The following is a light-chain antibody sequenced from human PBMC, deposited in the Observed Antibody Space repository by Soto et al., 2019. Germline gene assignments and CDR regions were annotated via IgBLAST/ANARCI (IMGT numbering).Light chain of an antibody. CDR2: DTS. CDR1: QSIPSIY. Sequence: EIVLTQSPASLSLSPGETATLSCGASQSIPSIYLAWYQLKPGLAPRLVIYDTSTRATGIPDRFTGSGSGTDFTLTISGLEPEDFAFYHCQQYDTLLTFGGGTKVDIK. CDR3: QQYDTLLT. V-gene: IGKV3D-20*01. J-gene: IGKJ4*01.